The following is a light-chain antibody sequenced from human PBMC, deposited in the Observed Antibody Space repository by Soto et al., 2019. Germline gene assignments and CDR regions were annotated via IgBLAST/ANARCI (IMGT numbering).Light chain of an antibody. J-gene: IGKJ1*01. CDR2: DAS. CDR3: QQYDLYWT. Sequence: DIRLTQSPSTQSASIGDRVTITCRASQTIDQKLAWYQQKPGQAPKLLIFDASTFESGVPSRFSGSGSGTEFSHSINVLQPDDVATYYCQQYDLYWTFGQGTKVEI. V-gene: IGKV1-5*01. CDR1: QTIDQK.